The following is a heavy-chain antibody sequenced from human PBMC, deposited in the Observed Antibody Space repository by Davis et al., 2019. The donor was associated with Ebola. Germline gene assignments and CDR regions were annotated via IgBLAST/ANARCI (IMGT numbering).Heavy chain of an antibody. D-gene: IGHD3-3*01. Sequence: SETLSLTCAVYGGSFNGYYWSWIRQPPGKGLEWIGSIYYSGSTYYNPSLKSRVTISVDTSKNQFSLKLSSVTAADTAVYYCARLFTIFGVVGDWFDPWGQGTLVTVSS. CDR2: IYYSGST. CDR1: GGSFNGYY. V-gene: IGHV4-34*01. J-gene: IGHJ5*02. CDR3: ARLFTIFGVVGDWFDP.